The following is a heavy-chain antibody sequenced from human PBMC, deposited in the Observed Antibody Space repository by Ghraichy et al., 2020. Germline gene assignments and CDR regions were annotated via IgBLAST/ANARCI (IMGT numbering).Heavy chain of an antibody. CDR3: ARVSYDSSGYYAHFDS. V-gene: IGHV1-2*06. CDR2: INPNSGGT. J-gene: IGHJ4*02. CDR1: GYTFTGSY. Sequence: ASVKVSCKASGYTFTGSYMHWVRQAPGQGLEWMGRINPNSGGTNYAQKFQGRVTMTRDTSISTAYMELSRLRSDDTAVYYCARVSYDSSGYYAHFDSWGQGTLVTVSS. D-gene: IGHD3-22*01.